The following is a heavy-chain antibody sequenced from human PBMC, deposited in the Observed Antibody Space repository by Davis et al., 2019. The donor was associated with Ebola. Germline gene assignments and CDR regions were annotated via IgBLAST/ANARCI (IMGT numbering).Heavy chain of an antibody. CDR2: INHSGST. J-gene: IGHJ6*02. CDR1: GGSFSGYY. D-gene: IGHD6-13*01. V-gene: IGHV4-34*01. Sequence: MPGGSLSLTCAVYGGSFSGYYWSWIRQPPGKGLEWIGEINHSGSTNYNPSLKSRVPISVETSKSQFSLKLSSVTAADTAVYYCARGRTGYSSSWRYYYYGMDVWGQGTTVTVSS. CDR3: ARGRTGYSSSWRYYYYGMDV.